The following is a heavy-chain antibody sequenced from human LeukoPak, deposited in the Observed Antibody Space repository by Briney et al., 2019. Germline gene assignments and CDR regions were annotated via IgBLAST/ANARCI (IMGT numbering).Heavy chain of an antibody. CDR1: GGSISSYY. CDR2: IYYSGST. CDR3: ARGVSYYDSRGYYNEYFQH. J-gene: IGHJ1*01. D-gene: IGHD3-22*01. V-gene: IGHV4-59*08. Sequence: PSETLSLTCTVSGGSISSYYWRWLRQPPGKGLEWIGYIYYSGSTNYNPSLKSRVTISVDTSKNQFSLKLSSVTAADTAVYYCARGVSYYDSRGYYNEYFQHWGQGTLVTVSS.